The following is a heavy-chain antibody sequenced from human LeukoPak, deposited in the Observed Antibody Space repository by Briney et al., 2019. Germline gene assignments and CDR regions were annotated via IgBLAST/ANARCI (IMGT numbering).Heavy chain of an antibody. D-gene: IGHD1-1*01. CDR1: GDSVSSNSAA. Sequence: SQTLSLTCAISGDSVSSNSAAWSWIRQSPSRGLEWLGRTYYRSNWYNDYAVFVKIRITINPDTSKNQFFLQLNSLTPEDTAVYYCARGAVGQHRSKGDAFDIWGQGTMVTVSS. CDR3: ARGAVGQHRSKGDAFDI. J-gene: IGHJ3*02. CDR2: TYYRSNWYN. V-gene: IGHV6-1*01.